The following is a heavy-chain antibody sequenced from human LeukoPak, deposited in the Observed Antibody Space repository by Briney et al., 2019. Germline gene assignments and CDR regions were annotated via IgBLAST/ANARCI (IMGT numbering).Heavy chain of an antibody. CDR1: GYSISNGYY. Sequence: PSETLSLTCAVSGYSISNGYYWGWIRQPPGKGLEWIGSIYHSGSTYYNPSLKSRVTISVDTSKNQFSLKLSSVTAADMAVYYCARRRSYSSGWSIFDYWGQGTLVTVSS. J-gene: IGHJ4*02. CDR3: ARRRSYSSGWSIFDY. D-gene: IGHD6-19*01. V-gene: IGHV4-38-2*01. CDR2: IYHSGST.